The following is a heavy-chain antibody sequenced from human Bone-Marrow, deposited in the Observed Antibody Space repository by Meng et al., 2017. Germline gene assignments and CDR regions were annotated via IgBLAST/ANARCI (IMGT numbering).Heavy chain of an antibody. Sequence: QLVWCGGEVVTPGGSLRLSGGASDFYFNVSWRSWVRQTPGKGLEWVGRIKSITDRGTTEYAAPVTGRFTISREDSKSTLYLKMSGLKIDDTGVYYCVWDDKAVDDYWGQGTLVTVSS. V-gene: IGHV3-15*01. CDR1: DFYFNVSW. D-gene: IGHD1-1*01. J-gene: IGHJ4*02. CDR3: VWDDKAVDDY. CDR2: IKSITDRGTT.